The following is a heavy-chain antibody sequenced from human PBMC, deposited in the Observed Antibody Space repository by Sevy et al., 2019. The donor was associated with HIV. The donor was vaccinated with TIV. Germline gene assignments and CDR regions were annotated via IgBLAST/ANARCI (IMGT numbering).Heavy chain of an antibody. D-gene: IGHD1-26*01. CDR3: ARDQGQYSMYFDY. Sequence: GGSLRLSCALSGFTFSTYSMNWVRQAPGKGLEWISSISESSNTIYYADSVKGRVTISRDNAKNSLYLQLNSLRAEDTAVYYCARDQGQYSMYFDYWGQGTVVTVSS. CDR2: ISESSNTI. V-gene: IGHV3-48*01. CDR1: GFTFSTYS. J-gene: IGHJ4*02.